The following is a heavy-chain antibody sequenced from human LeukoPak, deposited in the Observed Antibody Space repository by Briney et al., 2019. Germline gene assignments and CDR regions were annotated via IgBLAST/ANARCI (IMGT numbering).Heavy chain of an antibody. D-gene: IGHD3-9*01. CDR2: IYSGGST. J-gene: IGHJ6*02. V-gene: IGHV3-66*01. CDR1: GFTVSSNY. Sequence: GGSLRLSCAASGFTVSSNYMSWVRQAPGKGLEWVSLIYSGGSTYYADSVKGRFTISRDNSKNTLYLQMNSLRAEDTAVYYCARDIYDILTGYLVCGMDVWGQGTTVTVSS. CDR3: ARDIYDILTGYLVCGMDV.